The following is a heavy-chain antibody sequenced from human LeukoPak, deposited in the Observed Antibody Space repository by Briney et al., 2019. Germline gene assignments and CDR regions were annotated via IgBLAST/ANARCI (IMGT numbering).Heavy chain of an antibody. J-gene: IGHJ4*02. V-gene: IGHV3-7*01. D-gene: IGHD5-18*01. CDR2: IKQDGSEK. Sequence: SGGSLRLSCAASGFTFSSYWMTWVRQAPGKGLEWVVNIKQDGSEKNYVDSVKGRFTISRDNAKTSLYLQMNSLRAEDTAVYYCARSLWPEDYWGQGTLVTVS. CDR1: GFTFSSYW. CDR3: ARSLWPEDY.